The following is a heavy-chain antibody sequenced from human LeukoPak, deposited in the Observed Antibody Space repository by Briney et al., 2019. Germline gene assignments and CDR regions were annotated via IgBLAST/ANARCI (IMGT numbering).Heavy chain of an antibody. Sequence: ASVKVSCEASGYTFTGYYMHWVRQAPGQGLEWMGRINPNSGGTNYAQKFQGRVTMTRDTSISTAYMELSRLRSDDTAVYYCARNYYYDSSGYYAFDIWGQGTMVTVSS. CDR1: GYTFTGYY. J-gene: IGHJ3*02. CDR2: INPNSGGT. CDR3: ARNYYYDSSGYYAFDI. V-gene: IGHV1-2*06. D-gene: IGHD3-22*01.